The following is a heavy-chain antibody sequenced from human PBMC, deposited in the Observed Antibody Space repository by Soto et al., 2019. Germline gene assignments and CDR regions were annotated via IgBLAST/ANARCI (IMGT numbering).Heavy chain of an antibody. CDR2: ISANSGNR. CDR1: GYAFTSHL. Sequence: QIQLVQSGGEVKKPGASVTVSCKVSGYAFTSHLLTWVRQAPGQGPEWVGWISANSGNRKYRQRIQGRVTMTTESSTSTAYLELRDLRLDDTAVYYCARGGFLERSDFWGQGTMVTVSS. D-gene: IGHD3-3*01. J-gene: IGHJ3*01. V-gene: IGHV1-18*04. CDR3: ARGGFLERSDF.